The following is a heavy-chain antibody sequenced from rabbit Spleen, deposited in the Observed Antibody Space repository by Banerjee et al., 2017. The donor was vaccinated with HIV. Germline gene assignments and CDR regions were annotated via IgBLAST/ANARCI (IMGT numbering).Heavy chain of an antibody. D-gene: IGHD1-1*01. CDR2: IWTGSTSIT. V-gene: IGHV1S45*01. CDR3: ARDPNYASGHYIYSF. Sequence: QEQLEESGGGLVKPEGSLTLTCKASGVSLNDKDVMCWVRQAPGKRLEWIGTIWTGSTSITWYANWALGRFTISKTSSTTVTLQLNSLTAADTATYFCARDPNYASGHYIYSFWGQGTLVTVS. CDR1: GVSLNDKDV. J-gene: IGHJ4*01.